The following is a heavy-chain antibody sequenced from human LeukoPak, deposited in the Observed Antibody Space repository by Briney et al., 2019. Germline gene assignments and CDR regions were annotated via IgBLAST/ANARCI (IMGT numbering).Heavy chain of an antibody. Sequence: GGSLRLSCAASGFTFSSYCMRWVRQARCKGLEWVVVIWYDGSNKYYADSVNGRFTISRDNSENTLYLQMNGLTAEDTAMYYCARDSYQDYYGRFDPWGQGTLVIVSS. D-gene: IGHD3-10*01. CDR3: ARDSYQDYYGRFDP. CDR2: IWYDGSNK. J-gene: IGHJ5*02. V-gene: IGHV3-33*01. CDR1: GFTFSSYC.